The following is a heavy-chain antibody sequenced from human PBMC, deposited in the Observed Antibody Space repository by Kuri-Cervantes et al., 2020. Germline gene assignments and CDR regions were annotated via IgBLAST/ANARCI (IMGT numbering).Heavy chain of an antibody. D-gene: IGHD4-11*01. J-gene: IGHJ4*02. CDR1: GGSISSYY. CDR3: ARENDYNNCFDF. CDR2: IYYSGST. V-gene: IGHV4-59*01. Sequence: SETLSLTCTVSGGSISSYYWSWIRQPPGKGLEWIGYIYYSGSTNYNPSLKSRVTISVDTSKNHFSLKLTSLTAADTAVYYCARENDYNNCFDFWGQGILVTVSS.